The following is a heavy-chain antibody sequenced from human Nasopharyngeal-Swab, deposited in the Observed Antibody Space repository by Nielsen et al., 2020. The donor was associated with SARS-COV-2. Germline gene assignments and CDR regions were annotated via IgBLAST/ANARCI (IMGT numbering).Heavy chain of an antibody. J-gene: IGHJ3*02. V-gene: IGHV3-21*01. D-gene: IGHD3-3*01. CDR3: ARDRPYYDFWSGSAFDI. CDR2: ISSSSSYI. Sequence: GESLKISCAASGFTFSSYSMNWVRQALGKGLEWVSSISSSSSYIYYADSVKGRFTISRDNAKNSLYLQMNSLRAEDTAVYYCARDRPYYDFWSGSAFDIWGQGTMVTVSS. CDR1: GFTFSSYS.